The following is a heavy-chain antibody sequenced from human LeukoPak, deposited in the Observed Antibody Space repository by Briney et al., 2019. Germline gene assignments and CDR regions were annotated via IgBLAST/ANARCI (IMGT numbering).Heavy chain of an antibody. V-gene: IGHV4-34*01. J-gene: IGHJ4*02. CDR3: ARIRCALSGSVCCNL. CDR1: GVSINDCY. D-gene: IGHD2/OR15-2a*01. CDR2: ISHTEGT. Sequence: PSETLSLTCCVFGVSINDCYWSWSRQSPGKGLEWIGEISHTEGTRYNPSLESRVTMSVGTSENQLSLQLIFVTAADTAVYYCARIRCALSGSVCCNLGGLGTLVTVSS.